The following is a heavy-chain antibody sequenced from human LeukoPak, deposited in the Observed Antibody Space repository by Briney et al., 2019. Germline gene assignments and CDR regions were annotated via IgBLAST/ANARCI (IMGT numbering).Heavy chain of an antibody. D-gene: IGHD3-9*01. Sequence: PSETLSLTCAVSGYSISSGYYWGWIRQPPGKGLEWIGSIYHSGSTYYNPSLKSRVTISVDTSKNQFSLKLSSVTAADTAVYYCARAGGYYDILTGYSVDYWGQGTLVTVSS. CDR3: ARAGGYYDILTGYSVDY. V-gene: IGHV4-38-2*01. CDR1: GYSISSGYY. J-gene: IGHJ4*02. CDR2: IYHSGST.